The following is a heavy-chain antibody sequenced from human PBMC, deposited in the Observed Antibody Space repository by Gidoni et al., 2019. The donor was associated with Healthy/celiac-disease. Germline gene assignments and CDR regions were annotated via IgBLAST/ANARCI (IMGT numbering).Heavy chain of an antibody. CDR1: GFTFSSYA. CDR2: ISGSGGST. Sequence: EVQLLESGGGLVQPGGSLRLSCAASGFTFSSYAMSWVRQAPGKGLEWVSAISGSGGSTYYADSVKGRFTISRDNSKNTLYLQINSLRAEDTAVYYCAKDKYQNYYYYYMDVWGKGTTVTVSS. V-gene: IGHV3-23*01. D-gene: IGHD2-2*01. J-gene: IGHJ6*03. CDR3: AKDKYQNYYYYYMDV.